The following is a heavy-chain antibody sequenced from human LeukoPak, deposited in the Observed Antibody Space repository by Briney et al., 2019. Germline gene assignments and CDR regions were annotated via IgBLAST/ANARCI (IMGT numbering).Heavy chain of an antibody. Sequence: KTSETLSLTCTVSGGSISSYYWSWIRQPPGKGLEWIGYIYYSGSTNYNPSLKSRVTISVDTSKNQFSLKLSSVTAADTAVYYCARHSMYYYDSSGYYTPRTPFDYWGQGTLVTVSS. V-gene: IGHV4-59*08. CDR3: ARHSMYYYDSSGYYTPRTPFDY. CDR1: GGSISSYY. J-gene: IGHJ4*02. CDR2: IYYSGST. D-gene: IGHD3-22*01.